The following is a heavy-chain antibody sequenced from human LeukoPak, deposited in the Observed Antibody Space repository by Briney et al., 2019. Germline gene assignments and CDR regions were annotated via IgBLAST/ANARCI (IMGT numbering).Heavy chain of an antibody. Sequence: PSETLSLTCTVSGGSVSSVSYYWSWIRQPPGKGLEWIGYIYYSGSTNYNPSLKSRVTISVDTSKNQFSLKLSSVTAADTAVYYCARLSRIAAAGYDAFDIWGQGTMVTVSS. CDR2: IYYSGST. J-gene: IGHJ3*02. CDR1: GGSVSSVSYY. V-gene: IGHV4-61*01. CDR3: ARLSRIAAAGYDAFDI. D-gene: IGHD6-13*01.